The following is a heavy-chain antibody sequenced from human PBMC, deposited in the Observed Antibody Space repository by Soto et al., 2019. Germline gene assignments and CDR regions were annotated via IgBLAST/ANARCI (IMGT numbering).Heavy chain of an antibody. D-gene: IGHD6-19*01. V-gene: IGHV3-20*04. J-gene: IGHJ4*02. Sequence: EVQLVDSGGGVVRPGVSLRLSCSASGFTFDDYTMTWFRQVPGKALEWVAVINWNGDTTTYADSVRGRFTIFRDNAKNSLFLQMNSLRAEDTGFYYWARNSDDSTGWYGYWGPGTLVTVSS. CDR1: GFTFDDYT. CDR3: ARNSDDSTGWYGY. CDR2: INWNGDTT.